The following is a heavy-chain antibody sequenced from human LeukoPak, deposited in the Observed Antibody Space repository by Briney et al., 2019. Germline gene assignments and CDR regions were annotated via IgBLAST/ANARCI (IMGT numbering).Heavy chain of an antibody. CDR2: ISGSGGST. J-gene: IGHJ4*02. Sequence: GGSLRLSCAASGFTFSSYGMSWVRQAPGKGLEWVSAISGSGGSTYYADSVKGRFTISRDNSKNTLYLQMSSLRAEDTAVYYCAKDQGYSGSYYLVYRGQGTLVTVSS. CDR3: AKDQGYSGSYYLVY. CDR1: GFTFSSYG. D-gene: IGHD1-26*01. V-gene: IGHV3-23*01.